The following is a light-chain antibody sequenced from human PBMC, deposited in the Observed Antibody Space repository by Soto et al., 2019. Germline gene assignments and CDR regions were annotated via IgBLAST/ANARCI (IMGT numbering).Light chain of an antibody. CDR3: SSYRSVGTIV. Sequence: QAVVTQPASVSASPGQSITISCTGTNSDIGAYNYVSWYQQHPGKAPKVIIYEVINRPSGVSNRFSGSKSVNAAYLTISGLQAEDDADYYCSSYRSVGTIVFGTGTKLTVL. J-gene: IGLJ1*01. CDR2: EVI. V-gene: IGLV2-14*01. CDR1: NSDIGAYNY.